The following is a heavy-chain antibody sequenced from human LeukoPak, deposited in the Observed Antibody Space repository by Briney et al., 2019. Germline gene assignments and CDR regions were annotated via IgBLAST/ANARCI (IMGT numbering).Heavy chain of an antibody. Sequence: PGGSLRLSCAASGFTFSDYYMSWIRQAPGKGLEWVSYISSSGSTIYYADSVKGRFTISRDNAKNSLYLQMNSLRAGDTAVYYCARDAYDILTGGAFDIWGQGTMVTVSS. CDR3: ARDAYDILTGGAFDI. D-gene: IGHD3-9*01. CDR2: ISSSGSTI. CDR1: GFTFSDYY. V-gene: IGHV3-11*01. J-gene: IGHJ3*02.